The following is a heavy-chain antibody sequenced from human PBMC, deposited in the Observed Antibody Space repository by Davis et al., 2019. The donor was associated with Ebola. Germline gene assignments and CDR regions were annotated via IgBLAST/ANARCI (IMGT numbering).Heavy chain of an antibody. V-gene: IGHV1-58*01. D-gene: IGHD6-25*01. Sequence: SVKVSCKASGFTFTSSAVQWVRQARGQRLEWIGWIVVGSGNTNYAQKFQERVTITRDMSTSTAYMELSSLRSEDTAVYYCAREHEGVAATLEYWGQGTLVTVSS. CDR1: GFTFTSSA. J-gene: IGHJ4*02. CDR2: IVVGSGNT. CDR3: AREHEGVAATLEY.